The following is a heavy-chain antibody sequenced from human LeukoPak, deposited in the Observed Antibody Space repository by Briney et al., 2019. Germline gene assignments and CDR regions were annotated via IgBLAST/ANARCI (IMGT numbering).Heavy chain of an antibody. J-gene: IGHJ4*02. Sequence: ASVKVSCKASGCTFITYYIHWVRQAPGQGLEWMGLMRPSGSDTTYAQKFQGRVTMTRDTSTSTVYMELSSLRSEDTAVYYCAREGGRGSYAYHFDYWGQGTLVSVSS. CDR1: GCTFITYY. CDR2: MRPSGSDT. CDR3: AREGGRGSYAYHFDY. D-gene: IGHD1-26*01. V-gene: IGHV1-46*01.